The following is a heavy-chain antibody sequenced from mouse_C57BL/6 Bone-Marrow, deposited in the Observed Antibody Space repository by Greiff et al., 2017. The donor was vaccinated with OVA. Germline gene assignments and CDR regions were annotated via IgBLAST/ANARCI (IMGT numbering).Heavy chain of an antibody. V-gene: IGHV14-3*01. J-gene: IGHJ2*01. CDR1: GFNIKNTY. Sequence: VQLQQSVAELVRPGASVKLSCTASGFNIKNTYMHWVKQRPEQGLEWIGRIDPANGNTKYDPKFQGKATITADTSSNTAYLQLSSLTSEDTAIYYCARSLYYGNYGGYFDYWGQGTTLTVSS. CDR2: IDPANGNT. CDR3: ARSLYYGNYGGYFDY. D-gene: IGHD2-1*01.